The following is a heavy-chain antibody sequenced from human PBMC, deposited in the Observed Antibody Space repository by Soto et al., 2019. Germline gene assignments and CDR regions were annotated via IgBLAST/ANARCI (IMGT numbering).Heavy chain of an antibody. CDR2: INHSGST. CDR1: GGSFSGYY. J-gene: IGHJ4*02. D-gene: IGHD3-16*01. Sequence: PSETLSLTCAVYGGSFSGYYWSWIRQPPGKGLEWIGEINHSGSTNYNPSLKSRVTISVDTSKNQFSLKLSSVTAADTAVYYCARGLRGADYWGQGTLVTVSS. V-gene: IGHV4-34*01. CDR3: ARGLRGADY.